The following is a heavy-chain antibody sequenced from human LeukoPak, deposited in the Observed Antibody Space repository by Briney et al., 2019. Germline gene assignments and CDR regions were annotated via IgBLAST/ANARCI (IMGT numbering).Heavy chain of an antibody. D-gene: IGHD2-15*01. CDR2: VKQDGSEK. J-gene: IGHJ4*02. V-gene: IGHV3-7*01. CDR1: GFTFSRYW. CDR3: ARVGGCCYFDY. Sequence: PGGSLRLSCAASGFTFSRYWMSWVRQAPGKGLEWVANVKQDGSEKYYVDSVKGRFTISRDNAKNSLYLQMSSLRAEDTAVYYCARVGGCCYFDYWGQGAPVTVSS.